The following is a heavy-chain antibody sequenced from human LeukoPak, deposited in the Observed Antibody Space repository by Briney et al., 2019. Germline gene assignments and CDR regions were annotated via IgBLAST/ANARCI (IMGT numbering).Heavy chain of an antibody. D-gene: IGHD6-19*01. CDR1: GGSFSGYY. J-gene: IGHJ4*02. Sequence: SETLSLTCAVYGGSFSGYYWSWIRQPPGKGLEWIGEINHSGSTNYNPSLKSRATISVDTSKKQFSLKLSSVPAADTAVYYCARGLAAVAGSDYWGQGTLVTVSS. CDR3: ARGLAAVAGSDY. V-gene: IGHV4-34*01. CDR2: INHSGST.